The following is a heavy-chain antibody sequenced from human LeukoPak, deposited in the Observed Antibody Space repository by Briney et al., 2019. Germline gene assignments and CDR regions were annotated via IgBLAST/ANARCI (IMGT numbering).Heavy chain of an antibody. J-gene: IGHJ4*02. CDR2: ISYDGSNK. V-gene: IGHV3-30*03. Sequence: GGSLRLSCAASGFTFSSYGMHWVRQAPGKGLEWVAVISYDGSNKYYADSVKGRFTISRDNSKNTLYLQMNSLRAEDTAVYYCARGSNAYSGSYYAFDYWGQGTLVTVSS. CDR1: GFTFSSYG. D-gene: IGHD1-26*01. CDR3: ARGSNAYSGSYYAFDY.